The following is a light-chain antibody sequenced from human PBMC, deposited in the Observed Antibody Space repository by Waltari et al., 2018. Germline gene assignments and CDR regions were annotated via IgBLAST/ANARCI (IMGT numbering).Light chain of an antibody. CDR1: SSDVGGYNY. Sequence: QSALTQPTSVSESPGQSITISCTGTSSDVGGYNYVSWYQQHIGKAPKLMIYDVSKRPSGVSNRFSGSKSGNTASLTISGLQAEDEVDYYCSSYTSSSTWVFGGGTKLTVL. V-gene: IGLV2-14*01. CDR3: SSYTSSSTWV. J-gene: IGLJ3*02. CDR2: DVS.